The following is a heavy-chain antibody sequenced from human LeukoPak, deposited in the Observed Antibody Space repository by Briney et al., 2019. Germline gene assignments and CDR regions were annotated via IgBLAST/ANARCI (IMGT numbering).Heavy chain of an antibody. CDR2: ISSSGSTI. D-gene: IGHD2-2*01. CDR1: RFTFNSYE. Sequence: GGSLSLSCAASRFTFNSYEMNWVRQAPGKGLEWLSYISSSGSTIYYADSVKGRFTISRDNAKNSLYLQMNSLRAEDTAVYYCARDQLLSNWFDPWGQGTLVTVSS. CDR3: ARDQLLSNWFDP. J-gene: IGHJ5*02. V-gene: IGHV3-48*03.